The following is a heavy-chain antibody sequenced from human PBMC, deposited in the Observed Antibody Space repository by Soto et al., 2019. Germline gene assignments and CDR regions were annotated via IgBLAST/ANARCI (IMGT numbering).Heavy chain of an antibody. CDR1: GGSISSYY. CDR3: ARSLYDSSGYNWLDP. Sequence: SETLALTCTVSGGSISSYYWSWIRQSRGKALAWIGYIYYSGSNNSNPSLKSRVTISVDTSKNQFSLKLSSVTAADTAVYYCARSLYDSSGYNWLDPWGQGTLVTVSS. J-gene: IGHJ5*02. CDR2: IYYSGSN. V-gene: IGHV4-59*01. D-gene: IGHD3-22*01.